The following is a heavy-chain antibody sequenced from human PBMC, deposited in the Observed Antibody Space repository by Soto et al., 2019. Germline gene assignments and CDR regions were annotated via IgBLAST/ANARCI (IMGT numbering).Heavy chain of an antibody. J-gene: IGHJ6*02. CDR1: GFTFSSYG. D-gene: IGHD4-17*01. CDR2: ISYDGSNK. Sequence: GSLRLSCAASGFTFSSYGMHWVRQAPGKGLEWVAVISYDGSNKYYADSVKGRFTISRDNSKNTLYLQMNSLRAEDTAVYYCAKGSSHDYVDYYYYGMDVWGQGTTVTVSS. V-gene: IGHV3-30*18. CDR3: AKGSSHDYVDYYYYGMDV.